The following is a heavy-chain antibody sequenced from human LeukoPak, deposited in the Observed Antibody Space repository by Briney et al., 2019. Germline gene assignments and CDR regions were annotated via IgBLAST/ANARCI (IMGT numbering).Heavy chain of an antibody. CDR3: ARPVPSRLGWFDP. V-gene: IGHV4-34*01. J-gene: IGHJ5*02. CDR2: IYYSGST. Sequence: SETLSLTCAVYGGSFSGYYWSWIRQPPGKGLEWIGTIYYSGSTYYNPSLKSRVTISVDTSKNQFSLKLTFVTAADTAVYYCARPVPSRLGWFDPWGQGTLVTVSS. CDR1: GGSFSGYY. D-gene: IGHD1-1*01.